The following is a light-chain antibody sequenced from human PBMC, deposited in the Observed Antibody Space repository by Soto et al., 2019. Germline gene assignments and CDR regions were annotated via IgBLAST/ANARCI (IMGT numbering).Light chain of an antibody. Sequence: DIHITHSPSSLSASVGDRVTITCRSSQSISNYLNWYQQKPGKAPNLLVYIASNLHSGVPSRFSGSGSGTDFTLTISSLQPEDFATYYCQQSYSTPYTSGQGTKVDI. V-gene: IGKV1-39*01. J-gene: IGKJ2*01. CDR1: QSISNY. CDR2: IAS. CDR3: QQSYSTPYT.